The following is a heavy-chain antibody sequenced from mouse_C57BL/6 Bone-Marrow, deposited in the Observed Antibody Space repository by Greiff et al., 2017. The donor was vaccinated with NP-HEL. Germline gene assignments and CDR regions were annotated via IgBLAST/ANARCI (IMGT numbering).Heavy chain of an antibody. CDR1: GFSLTSYG. V-gene: IGHV2-2*01. CDR2: IWSGGST. J-gene: IGHJ1*03. CDR3: ARIYWYFDV. Sequence: VQLQQSGPGLVQPSQSLSITCTVSGFSLTSYGVHWVRQSPGKGLEWLGVIWSGGSTDYNVAFISRLSISKDNSKSQVFFKMNSLQADDTAIYYCARIYWYFDVWGTGTTVTVSS.